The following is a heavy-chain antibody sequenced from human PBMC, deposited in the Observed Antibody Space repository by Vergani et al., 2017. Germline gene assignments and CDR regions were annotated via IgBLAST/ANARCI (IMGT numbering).Heavy chain of an antibody. Sequence: QVQLQESGPGLVKPSQTLSLTCTVSGGSISSGSYYWSWIRPPAGKGLEWIGRIYTSGSSNYNPSLKSRVTISVDTSKNQFSLKLSSSTASDPAVYYCARDTYYYDSGFVSDAFDIGGEGTMVTVSS. CDR2: IYTSGSS. J-gene: IGHJ3*02. D-gene: IGHD3-22*01. V-gene: IGHV4-61*02. CDR3: ARDTYYYDSGFVSDAFDI. CDR1: GGSISSGSYY.